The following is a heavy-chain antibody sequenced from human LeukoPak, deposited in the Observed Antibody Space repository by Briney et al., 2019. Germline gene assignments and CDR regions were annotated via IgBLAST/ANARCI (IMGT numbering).Heavy chain of an antibody. CDR2: ISGSGSST. Sequence: GGSLRLSCAASGFTFNTYAMTWFRMAPRPGMDLVSTISGSGSSTYYADSVKGRFTISRDNSKNTLYLHMNSLRADDTAVYYCASAPIVVVVAATYYHMDVWGKGTTVTVCS. D-gene: IGHD2-15*01. J-gene: IGHJ6*03. CDR3: ASAPIVVVVAATYYHMDV. V-gene: IGHV3-23*01. CDR1: GFTFNTYA.